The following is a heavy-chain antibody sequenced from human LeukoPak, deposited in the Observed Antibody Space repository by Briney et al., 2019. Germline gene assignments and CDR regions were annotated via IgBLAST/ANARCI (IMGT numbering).Heavy chain of an antibody. Sequence: GGSLRLSCAASGFTFSSYAMSWVRQAPGKGLEWVSAISGSGGSTYYTDSVKDRFTISRDNSKNTLYLQMNSLRAEDTAVYYCAKERGSSWYSIDYWGQGTLVTVSS. D-gene: IGHD6-13*01. CDR1: GFTFSSYA. J-gene: IGHJ4*02. CDR3: AKERGSSWYSIDY. V-gene: IGHV3-23*01. CDR2: ISGSGGST.